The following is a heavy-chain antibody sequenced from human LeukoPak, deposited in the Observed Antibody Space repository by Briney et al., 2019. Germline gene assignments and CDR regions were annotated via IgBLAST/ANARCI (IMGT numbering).Heavy chain of an antibody. J-gene: IGHJ5*02. V-gene: IGHV3-33*01. D-gene: IGHD3-22*01. Sequence: RVSLRLSFVQSRFRLSRVCMHWGPPAPGQGVGWGAVIWDDGNRKYYADSVKGRFTISRDTSKNTLYLQMNSLRAEDTAVYSCARDVDTSGHYGWFDPWGQGTLVTVSS. CDR1: RFRLSRVC. CDR3: ARDVDTSGHYGWFDP. CDR2: IWDDGNRK.